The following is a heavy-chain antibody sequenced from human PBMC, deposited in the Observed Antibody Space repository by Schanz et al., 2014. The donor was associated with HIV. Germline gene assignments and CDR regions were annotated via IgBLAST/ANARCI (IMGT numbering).Heavy chain of an antibody. Sequence: EVHLVESGGGLVQPGGSVRLSCAASGFTFSYHWMHWVRQAPGKGLVWVSAISATGGSTYYADSVKGRFTISRDNSKNTLYLQMTTLRTEDTAVYYCAKPEYDSRGNSQSHFDYWGQGTLVTVSS. V-gene: IGHV3-23*04. J-gene: IGHJ4*02. CDR3: AKPEYDSRGNSQSHFDY. D-gene: IGHD3-22*01. CDR2: ISATGGST. CDR1: GFTFSYHW.